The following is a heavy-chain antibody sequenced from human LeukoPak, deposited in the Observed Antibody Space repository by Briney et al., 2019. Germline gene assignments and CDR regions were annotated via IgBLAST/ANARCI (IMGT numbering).Heavy chain of an antibody. CDR3: ARALGGWINWFDP. Sequence: SEALSLTCTVSGGSISSGSYYWVWIRQPPGKGLEWIGTIYYSGTTYYNPSLKSRVTISVDTSKNQFSLRLSSVTAADTAVYYCARALGGWINWFDPWGQGTLVTVSS. D-gene: IGHD6-19*01. CDR2: IYYSGTT. V-gene: IGHV4-39*07. J-gene: IGHJ5*02. CDR1: GGSISSGSYY.